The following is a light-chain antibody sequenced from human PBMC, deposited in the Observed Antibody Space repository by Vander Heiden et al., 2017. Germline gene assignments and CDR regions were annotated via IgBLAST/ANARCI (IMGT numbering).Light chain of an antibody. Sequence: SDVLTQPPSVSVAPGRKGRSTCGGNNIGSKRLHWYQQTPGQAPVLVVYDDSDRPSGIPERFSGSNSGNTATLTISRVEAGDEADYHCQVWDSSSDHWVFGGGTKLTVL. CDR3: QVWDSSSDHWV. J-gene: IGLJ3*02. CDR1: NIGSKR. CDR2: DDS. V-gene: IGLV3-21*02.